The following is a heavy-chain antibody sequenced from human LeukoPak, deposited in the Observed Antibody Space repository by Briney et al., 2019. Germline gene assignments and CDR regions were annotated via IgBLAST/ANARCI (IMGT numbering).Heavy chain of an antibody. V-gene: IGHV4-38-2*02. CDR2: IYHSGST. CDR3: AREVGRSFDY. Sequence: SETLSLTCTVSGYSISSGYYWGWIRQPPGKGLEWIGSIYHSGSTYYNPSLQSRVTISVDTSNNQFSLKLSSVTAADTAVYYCAREVGRSFDYWGQGTLVTVS. CDR1: GYSISSGYY. J-gene: IGHJ4*02. D-gene: IGHD2-2*01.